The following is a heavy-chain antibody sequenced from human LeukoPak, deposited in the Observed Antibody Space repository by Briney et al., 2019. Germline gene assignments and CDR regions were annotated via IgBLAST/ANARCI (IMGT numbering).Heavy chain of an antibody. CDR2: INPNSGGT. D-gene: IGHD2-2*01. CDR1: GYTFTGYY. J-gene: IGHJ5*02. CDR3: AREVVSAADQSNWFDP. Sequence: ASVKVSCKASGYTFTGYYIHWVRQAPGQGLEWMGWINPNSGGTNYAQKFQGRVTMTRDTSISTAYMELSRLRSDDTAVYYCAREVVSAADQSNWFDPWGQGTLVTVSS. V-gene: IGHV1-2*02.